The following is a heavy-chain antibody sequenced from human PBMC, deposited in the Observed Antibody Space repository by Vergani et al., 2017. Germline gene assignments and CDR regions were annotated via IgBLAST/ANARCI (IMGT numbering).Heavy chain of an antibody. D-gene: IGHD1/OR15-1a*01. CDR1: GFTFSSYA. CDR2: ISGSGVST. Sequence: EVQLLESGGGLVQPGGSLRLSCAASGFTFSSYAMSWVRQAPGKGLEWVSAISGSGVSTYYADSVKGRFTISRDSYKNTRYLQMNSRTAEDTAVYYCTTGSLRITGTYYYYYYYMDVWGKGTTVTVSS. CDR3: TTGSLRITGTYYYYYYYMDV. V-gene: IGHV3-23*01. J-gene: IGHJ6*03.